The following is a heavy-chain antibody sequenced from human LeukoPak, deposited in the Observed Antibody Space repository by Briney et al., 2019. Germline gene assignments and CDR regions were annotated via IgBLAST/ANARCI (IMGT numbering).Heavy chain of an antibody. D-gene: IGHD1-1*01. CDR3: AKSRSGSANWALQIFDN. CDR2: ISPAGGTT. CDR1: GFTFSSEA. J-gene: IGHJ4*02. Sequence: GGSLRLSCAVSGFTFSSEAMGWVRQLRGGGLEWVSTISPAGGTTYYAESMKGRFTISRDNPKSTLYLEMNSLRAEDTAVYFCAKSRSGSANWALQIFDNWGQGTLVTVSS. V-gene: IGHV3-23*01.